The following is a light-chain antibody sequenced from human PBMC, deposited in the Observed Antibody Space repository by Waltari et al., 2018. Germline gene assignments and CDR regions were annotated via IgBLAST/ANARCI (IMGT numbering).Light chain of an antibody. J-gene: IGKJ3*01. CDR3: QQYNTYSA. V-gene: IGKV1-5*03. Sequence: DIQMTQSPSTLSAYVGNRATITCRASQSISSWVAWYQQKPGTAPKLLIYKASTLETGVPSRFSGSGFVTEFTLTISSLQPDDFATYYCQQYNTYSAFGPGTKVDI. CDR2: KAS. CDR1: QSISSW.